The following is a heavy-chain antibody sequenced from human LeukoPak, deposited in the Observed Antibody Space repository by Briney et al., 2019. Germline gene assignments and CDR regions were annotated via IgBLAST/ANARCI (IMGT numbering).Heavy chain of an antibody. CDR1: GFTFSSYA. J-gene: IGHJ4*02. V-gene: IGHV3-30*04. CDR2: ISYDESNT. Sequence: GGSLRLSCAASGFTFSSYAMHWVRQAPAKGLEWVALISYDESNTFYADSVKGRFTISRDNSKNTLYLQMNSLRVEDTAVYYCARDGDGDYVFSYYFDYWGQGTLVTVSS. CDR3: ARDGDGDYVFSYYFDY. D-gene: IGHD4-17*01.